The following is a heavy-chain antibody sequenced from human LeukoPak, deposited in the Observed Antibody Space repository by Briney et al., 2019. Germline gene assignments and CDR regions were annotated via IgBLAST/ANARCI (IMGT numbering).Heavy chain of an antibody. D-gene: IGHD3-22*01. J-gene: IGHJ4*02. V-gene: IGHV3-23*01. CDR2: ISGSGGST. Sequence: PGGSLRLSCAASGFTFSSYAMSWVRQAPGKGLEWASAISGSGGSTYYADSVKGRFTISRDNSKNTLYLQMNSLRAEDTAVYYCAKPRLVVITHFDYWGQGTLVTVSS. CDR1: GFTFSSYA. CDR3: AKPRLVVITHFDY.